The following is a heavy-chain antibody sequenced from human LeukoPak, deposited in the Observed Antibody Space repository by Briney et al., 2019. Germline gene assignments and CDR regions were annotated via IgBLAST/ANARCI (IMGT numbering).Heavy chain of an antibody. V-gene: IGHV3-30*04. CDR2: ISYDGSNK. CDR1: GFTFSSYA. Sequence: QPGRSLRLSCAASGFTFSSYAMHWVRQAPGKGLEWVAVISYDGSNKYYADSVKGRFTISRDNSKNTLYLQTNSLRAEDTAVYYCAGDKQLWSLGDYYYGMDVWGKGTTVTVSS. J-gene: IGHJ6*04. D-gene: IGHD5-18*01. CDR3: AGDKQLWSLGDYYYGMDV.